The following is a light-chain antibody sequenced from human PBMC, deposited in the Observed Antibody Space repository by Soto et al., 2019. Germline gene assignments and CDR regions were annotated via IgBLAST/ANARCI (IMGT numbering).Light chain of an antibody. V-gene: IGKV3-20*01. CDR1: QSVSSSY. Sequence: EIVLTQSPGTLSLSPGDRATLSCRASQSVSSSYLAWYQQKPGQAPRLLIYGASSRATGIPDRFSGSGSGTDFTLTISRLEPEDVAVYYCQQYGSSPYTFGQGTKLEIK. CDR3: QQYGSSPYT. CDR2: GAS. J-gene: IGKJ2*01.